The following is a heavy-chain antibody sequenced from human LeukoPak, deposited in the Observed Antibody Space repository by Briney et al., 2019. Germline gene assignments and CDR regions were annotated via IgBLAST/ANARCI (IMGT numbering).Heavy chain of an antibody. CDR1: GGSISSNY. D-gene: IGHD2-21*02. J-gene: IGHJ3*02. CDR3: ARRVVVTGIILDAFDI. Sequence: SETLSLTCTISGGSISSNYWNWIRQPPGKGLEWIGCIHYTGSTNYNPSLKSRVTISVDTSKTQFSLKLSSGTAADTAVYYCARRVVVTGIILDAFDIWGQGTMVTVSS. V-gene: IGHV4-59*08. CDR2: IHYTGST.